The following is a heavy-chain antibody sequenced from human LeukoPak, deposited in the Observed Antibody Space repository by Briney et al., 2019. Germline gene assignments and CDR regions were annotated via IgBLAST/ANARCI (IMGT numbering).Heavy chain of an antibody. CDR3: AREKRDCSSTSCYFSTTRFYYYYYYMDV. J-gene: IGHJ6*03. CDR1: GYTLTSYD. Sequence: ASVKVSCKASGYTLTSYDINWVRQATGQGLEWMGWMNPNSGNTGYAQKFQGRVTMTRNTSISTAYMELGSLRSEDTAVYYCAREKRDCSSTSCYFSTTRFYYYYYYMDVWGKGTTVTVSS. CDR2: MNPNSGNT. V-gene: IGHV1-8*01. D-gene: IGHD2-2*01.